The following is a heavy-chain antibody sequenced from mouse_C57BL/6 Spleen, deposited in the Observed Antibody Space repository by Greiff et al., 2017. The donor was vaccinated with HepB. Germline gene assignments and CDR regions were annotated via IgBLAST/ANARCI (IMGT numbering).Heavy chain of an antibody. CDR2: ISNGGGST. CDR3: ASAIVDYVDY. Sequence: VQLKESGGGLVQPGGSLKLSCAASGFTFSDYYMYWVRQTPEKRLEWVAYISNGGGSTYYPDTVKGRFTISRDNAKNTLYLQMSRLKSEDTAMYYCASAIVDYVDYWGQGTTLTVSS. D-gene: IGHD2-5*01. J-gene: IGHJ2*01. V-gene: IGHV5-12*01. CDR1: GFTFSDYY.